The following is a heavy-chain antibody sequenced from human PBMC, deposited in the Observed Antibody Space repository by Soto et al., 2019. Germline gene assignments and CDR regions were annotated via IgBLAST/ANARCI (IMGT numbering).Heavy chain of an antibody. V-gene: IGHV3-49*04. Sequence: GGSLRLSCNFSGFRFSEHAMTWVRQAPGKGLEWVGFIRNTPYGGTTDYAASVRGRFTISIDDSASIAYLQMNSLKTEDSGLYYCSRRILGYYGPWGPGTLVTVSS. J-gene: IGHJ5*02. CDR3: SRRILGYYGP. CDR1: GFRFSEHA. CDR2: IRNTPYGGTT. D-gene: IGHD2-2*03.